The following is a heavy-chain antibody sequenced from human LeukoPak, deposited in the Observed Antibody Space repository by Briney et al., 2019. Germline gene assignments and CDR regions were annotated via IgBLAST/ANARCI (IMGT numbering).Heavy chain of an antibody. J-gene: IGHJ6*02. V-gene: IGHV3-74*01. CDR2: INSDGSST. Sequence: PGGSLRLSCAASGFTFSSYWMHWVRHAPGKGLVWVSRINSDGSSTSYADSVKSRFTISRDNAKNTLYLQMNSKRAEETAVDYCARIYITIFVVVINGMDVWGQGTTVTVSS. D-gene: IGHD3-3*01. CDR3: ARIYITIFVVVINGMDV. CDR1: GFTFSSYW.